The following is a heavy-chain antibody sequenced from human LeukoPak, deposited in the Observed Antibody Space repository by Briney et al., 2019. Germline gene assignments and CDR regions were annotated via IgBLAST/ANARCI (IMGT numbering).Heavy chain of an antibody. Sequence: GASVKVSCQVSGYTLTELSMRWVRQAPGKGLEWMGGFDPEDGETIYAQKFQGRVTMTEDTSTDTAYMELSSLRSEDTAVYYCATSNTAMGPYLFEYWGQGTLVTVSS. D-gene: IGHD5-18*01. J-gene: IGHJ4*02. CDR2: FDPEDGET. CDR1: GYTLTELS. CDR3: ATSNTAMGPYLFEY. V-gene: IGHV1-24*01.